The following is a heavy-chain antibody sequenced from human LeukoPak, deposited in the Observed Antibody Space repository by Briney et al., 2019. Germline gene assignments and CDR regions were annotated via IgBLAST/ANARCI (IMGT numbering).Heavy chain of an antibody. Sequence: GGSLRLSCAASGFTFSSYAMSWVRQAPGKGLEWVSAISGSGGSTYYADSVKGRFTISRDNSKNTLYLQMNSLRVEDTAVYYCARVYGDYDRGYSDYWGQGTLVTVSS. D-gene: IGHD4-17*01. J-gene: IGHJ4*02. CDR1: GFTFSSYA. V-gene: IGHV3-23*01. CDR2: ISGSGGST. CDR3: ARVYGDYDRGYSDY.